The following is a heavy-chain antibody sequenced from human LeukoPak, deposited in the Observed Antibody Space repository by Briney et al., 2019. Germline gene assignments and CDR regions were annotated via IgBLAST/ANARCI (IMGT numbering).Heavy chain of an antibody. CDR2: INHSGST. Sequence: SETLSLTCAVYGGSFSGYYWSWIRQPPGKGLEWIGEINHSGSTNYNPSLKSRVTISVDTSKNQFSLKLSSVTAADSAVYYCARGRRGVIRWVDPWGQGTLVTVSS. D-gene: IGHD3-10*01. V-gene: IGHV4-34*01. CDR3: ARGRRGVIRWVDP. J-gene: IGHJ5*02. CDR1: GGSFSGYY.